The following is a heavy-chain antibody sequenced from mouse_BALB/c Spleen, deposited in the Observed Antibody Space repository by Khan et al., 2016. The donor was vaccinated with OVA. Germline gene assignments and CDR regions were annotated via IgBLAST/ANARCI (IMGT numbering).Heavy chain of an antibody. Sequence: EVQLQQSGAELVKPGASVKLSCTASGFNIKDTYMHWVKQRPEQGLEWIGRIDPANGNTKSDPKFQGKATITADTSSHTAYLQLSSLTSEDTAVYYCARDYWDEFTYWGQGTLVTVSA. CDR3: ARDYWDEFTY. CDR2: IDPANGNT. CDR1: GFNIKDTY. V-gene: IGHV14-3*02. D-gene: IGHD4-1*01. J-gene: IGHJ3*01.